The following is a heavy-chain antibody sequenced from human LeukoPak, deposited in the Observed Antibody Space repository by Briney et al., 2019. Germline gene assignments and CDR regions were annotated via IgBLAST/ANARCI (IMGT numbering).Heavy chain of an antibody. D-gene: IGHD6-19*01. V-gene: IGHV3-23*01. J-gene: IGHJ4*02. CDR1: GFTFSSYA. Sequence: GGSLRLSCAASGFTFSSYAMSWVRQAPGKGLEWVSSINNSGGTTYYADSVKGRFSISRDNSKNTLYLQMNSLRAEDTAVYYCAKDPISVAGLPFDYRGQGTLVTVSS. CDR2: INNSGGTT. CDR3: AKDPISVAGLPFDY.